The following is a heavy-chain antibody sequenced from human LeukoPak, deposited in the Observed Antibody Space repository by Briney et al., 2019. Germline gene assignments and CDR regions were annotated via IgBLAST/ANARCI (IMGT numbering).Heavy chain of an antibody. V-gene: IGHV3-33*06. CDR3: AKDGSIAARHYYYYYMDV. CDR2: IWYDGSNK. Sequence: GGSLRLSCAASGFTFSSYGMHWVRQAPGMGLEWVAVIWYDGSNKYYADSVKGRFTISRDNSKNTLYLQMNSLRAEDTAVYYCAKDGSIAARHYYYYYMDVWGKGTTVTVSS. CDR1: GFTFSSYG. D-gene: IGHD6-6*01. J-gene: IGHJ6*03.